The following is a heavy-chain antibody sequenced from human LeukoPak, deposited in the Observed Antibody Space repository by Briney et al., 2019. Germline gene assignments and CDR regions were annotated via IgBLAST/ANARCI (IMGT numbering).Heavy chain of an antibody. CDR2: INHSGST. V-gene: IGHV4-34*01. J-gene: IGHJ5*02. Sequence: PSETLSLTCAVYGGSFSGYYWSWIRQPPGKGLEWIGEINHSGSTNYNPSLKSRVTISVDTSKNQFSLKLSSVTAADTAVYYCARGRRGQLLRSGFDPWGQGTLVTVSS. CDR1: GGSFSGYY. D-gene: IGHD2-2*01. CDR3: ARGRRGQLLRSGFDP.